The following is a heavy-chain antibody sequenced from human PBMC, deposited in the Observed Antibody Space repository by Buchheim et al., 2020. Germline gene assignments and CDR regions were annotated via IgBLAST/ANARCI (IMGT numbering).Heavy chain of an antibody. D-gene: IGHD2-2*01. CDR1: GYSFTSYW. J-gene: IGHJ6*02. V-gene: IGHV5-51*01. Sequence: EVQLVQSGAEVKKPGESLKISCKGSGYSFTSYWIGWVRQMPGKGLEWMGIIYPGDSDTRYSPSFQGQVTISADKSISTAYLQWSSLKASDTAMYYCARHGSAESSSLLWRRGSGGYYYYYGTDVWGQGTT. CDR3: ARHGSAESSSLLWRRGSGGYYYYYGTDV. CDR2: IYPGDSDT.